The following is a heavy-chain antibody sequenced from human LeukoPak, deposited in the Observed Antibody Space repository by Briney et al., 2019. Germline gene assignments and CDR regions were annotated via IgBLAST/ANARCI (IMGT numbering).Heavy chain of an antibody. CDR1: GGSISSSSYY. CDR2: INDSGSS. V-gene: IGHV4-39*07. D-gene: IGHD2-21*02. J-gene: IGHJ4*02. CDR3: ARRRVTDYYFDY. Sequence: SETLSLTCTVSGGSISSSSYYWGWIRQPPGKGLEWIGEINDSGSSNYHPSLESRVTISVDTSKNQFSLKLSSVTAADTAVYYCARRRVTDYYFDYWGQGTLVTVSS.